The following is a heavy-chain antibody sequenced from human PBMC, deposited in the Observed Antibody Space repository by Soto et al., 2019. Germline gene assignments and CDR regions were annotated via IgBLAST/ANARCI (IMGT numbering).Heavy chain of an antibody. Sequence: SETLSLSCAVFGGSIDNGLYYWGWIRQSPGKGLEWIATVYNSGSTYYSPSLISRATISVDTSKNQFSLKLSSVTAPDTAVYYCVGGPQHGSGTLAIEYWGQGTLVTVSS. CDR3: VGGPQHGSGTLAIEY. J-gene: IGHJ4*02. CDR1: GGSIDNGLYY. V-gene: IGHV4-39*01. D-gene: IGHD3-10*01. CDR2: VYNSGST.